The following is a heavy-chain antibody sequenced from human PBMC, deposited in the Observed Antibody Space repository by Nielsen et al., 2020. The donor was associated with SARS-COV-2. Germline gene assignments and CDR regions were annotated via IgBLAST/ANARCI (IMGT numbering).Heavy chain of an antibody. Sequence: ASVKVSCKASGYTFTGYYMHWVRQAPGQGLEWMGRINPNSGGTNYAQKFQGRVTMTRDTSISTAYMELSSLRSEDTAVYFCARNSLNNGWPRGTAFDPWGQGTLVTVSS. V-gene: IGHV1-2*06. J-gene: IGHJ5*02. CDR1: GYTFTGYY. CDR2: INPNSGGT. D-gene: IGHD6-19*01. CDR3: ARNSLNNGWPRGTAFDP.